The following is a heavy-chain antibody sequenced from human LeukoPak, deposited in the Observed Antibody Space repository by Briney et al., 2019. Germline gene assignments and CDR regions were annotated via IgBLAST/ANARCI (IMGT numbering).Heavy chain of an antibody. J-gene: IGHJ2*01. V-gene: IGHV4-39*01. D-gene: IGHD3-22*01. CDR3: ARHLYYYDSSGYWGTTNYWYFDL. Sequence: SETLSLTCTVSGGSISSYYWGWIRQPPGKGLEWIGTIYYSGSTYYNPSLKSRVTISVDTSKNQFSLKLSSVTAADTAVYYCARHLYYYDSSGYWGTTNYWYFDLWGRGTLVTVSS. CDR1: GGSISSYY. CDR2: IYYSGST.